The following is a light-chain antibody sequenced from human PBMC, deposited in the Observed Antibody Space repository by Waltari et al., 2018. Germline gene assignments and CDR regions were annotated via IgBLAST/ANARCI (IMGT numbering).Light chain of an antibody. CDR1: QSVSNF. CDR2: QAS. Sequence: EIVLTQSPATLSLSPGERATLSCRPSQSVSNFLAWDQQKPGQAPRLLIYQASNRATGIPARFSGRGSGTGFTLTISSLEPGDSAVYYCQQRANWPPLTFGGGTRVEI. CDR3: QQRANWPPLT. V-gene: IGKV3-11*01. J-gene: IGKJ4*01.